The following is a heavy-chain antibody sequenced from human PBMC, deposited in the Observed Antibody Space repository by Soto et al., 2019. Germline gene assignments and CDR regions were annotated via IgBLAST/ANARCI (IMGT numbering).Heavy chain of an antibody. CDR3: ARGGTIFGLDY. D-gene: IGHD3-3*01. Sequence: GGSVKVSILASGYTFTSQGISWVRPAPGKGLEWMGWIISYNGNTNYAQKLQGRVTMTTDTSTSTAYMELRSLRSDYTAVYYCARGGTIFGLDYWGQGTLVTVSS. J-gene: IGHJ4*02. CDR1: GYTFTSQG. CDR2: IISYNGNT. V-gene: IGHV1-18*01.